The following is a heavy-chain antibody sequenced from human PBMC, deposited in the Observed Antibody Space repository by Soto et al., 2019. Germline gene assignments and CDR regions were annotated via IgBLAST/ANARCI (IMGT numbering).Heavy chain of an antibody. Sequence: QVQLVQSGAEVKKPGASVKVSCKASGYTFTSYGISWVRQAPGQGLEWMGWISAYNGNTNYAQKLQGRVTMTTDTSTSKAYMELRSLRSDDTAVYYCASGITMVRGVRARDVNDAFDIWGQGTMVTVSS. CDR2: ISAYNGNT. D-gene: IGHD3-10*01. CDR3: ASGITMVRGVRARDVNDAFDI. J-gene: IGHJ3*02. CDR1: GYTFTSYG. V-gene: IGHV1-18*01.